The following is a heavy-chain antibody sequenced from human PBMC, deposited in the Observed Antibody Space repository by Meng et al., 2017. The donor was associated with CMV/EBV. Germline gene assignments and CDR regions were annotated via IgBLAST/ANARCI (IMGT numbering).Heavy chain of an antibody. CDR3: ARAREANWFDP. CDR2: IERDGNEM. Sequence: GGSLRLSCTVPGVTFSSYWMSWVRQAPGRGLEWVANIERDGNEMYYADSVKGRFTISRDNAKNSVYLQMNSLRPEDTAVYYCARAREANWFDPWGQGTLVTVSS. CDR1: GVTFSSYW. J-gene: IGHJ5*02. V-gene: IGHV3-7*03.